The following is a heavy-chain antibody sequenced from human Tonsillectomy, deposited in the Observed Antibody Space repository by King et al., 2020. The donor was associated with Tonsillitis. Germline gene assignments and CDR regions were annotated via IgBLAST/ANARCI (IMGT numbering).Heavy chain of an antibody. CDR3: ARGSKLIPLSRQDV. CDR2: IGGSGAAI. D-gene: IGHD2-2*01. CDR1: GFALSTYE. Sequence: VQLVESGGALVQPGGSLKLSCAASGFALSTYEINWVRQAPGKGLEWVSSIGGSGAAIFYADSVEGRFTISRDNARNSVYLQMDNLRAEDTALYYCARGSKLIPLSRQDVWGRGTMVTISS. J-gene: IGHJ6*04. V-gene: IGHV3-48*03.